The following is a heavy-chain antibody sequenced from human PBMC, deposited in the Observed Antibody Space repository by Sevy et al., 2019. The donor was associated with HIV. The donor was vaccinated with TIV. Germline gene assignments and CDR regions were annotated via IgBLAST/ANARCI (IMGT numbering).Heavy chain of an antibody. Sequence: SETLSLTCTVSGGSISSYYWSWIRQPPGKGLEWIGYIYYSGSTNYNPSLKSRVTISVDTSKNQFSLKLSSVTAADTAVYYCARGGFAYSSSASYYYGMDVWGQGTTVTVSS. D-gene: IGHD6-6*01. CDR1: GGSISSYY. CDR3: ARGGFAYSSSASYYYGMDV. CDR2: IYYSGST. V-gene: IGHV4-59*01. J-gene: IGHJ6*02.